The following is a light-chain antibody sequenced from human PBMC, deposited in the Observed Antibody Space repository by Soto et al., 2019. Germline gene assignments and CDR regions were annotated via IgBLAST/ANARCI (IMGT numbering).Light chain of an antibody. CDR2: GAS. CDR1: QSVSSN. J-gene: IGKJ2*01. Sequence: EIVMTQSPATPSVSPGERAPLSCRASQSVSSNLAWFQKKPGQAPRLLIYGASTRATGIPARFSGSGSGTEFTLTISSLQSEDFSVYYCQLYNTWPPYTSGQGTKVDSK. CDR3: QLYNTWPPYT. V-gene: IGKV3-15*01.